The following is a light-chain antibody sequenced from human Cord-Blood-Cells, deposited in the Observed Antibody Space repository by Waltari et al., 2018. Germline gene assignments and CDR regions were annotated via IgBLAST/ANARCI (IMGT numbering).Light chain of an antibody. CDR2: YDS. CDR1: NIGSKC. Sequence: SYVLTRPPSVSVAPGKTARITCGGNNIGSKCVNWYQQQPGQAPVLVIYYDSDRPAGIPERFSGSNSGNTATLTISRVEAGDEADYYCQVWDSSSDHYVFGTGTKVTVL. V-gene: IGLV3-21*04. J-gene: IGLJ1*01. CDR3: QVWDSSSDHYV.